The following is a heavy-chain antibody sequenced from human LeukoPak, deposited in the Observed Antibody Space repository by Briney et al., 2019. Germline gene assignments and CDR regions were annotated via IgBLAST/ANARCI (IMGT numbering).Heavy chain of an antibody. J-gene: IGHJ4*02. V-gene: IGHV3-30-3*01. CDR1: GFTFSSYA. D-gene: IGHD4-17*01. CDR2: ISYDGSHE. CDR3: AKDPRPIYDYGDYGGVY. Sequence: GRSLRLSCAASGFTFSSYAMHWVRQAPGKGLEWVAVISYDGSHEYYADSVKGRFTISRDNSKNTVYLQMNSLRAEDTAVYYCAKDPRPIYDYGDYGGVYWGQGTLVTVSS.